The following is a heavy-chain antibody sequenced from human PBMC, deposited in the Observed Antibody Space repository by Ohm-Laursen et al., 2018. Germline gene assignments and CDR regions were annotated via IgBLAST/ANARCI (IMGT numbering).Heavy chain of an antibody. D-gene: IGHD4-11*01. V-gene: IGHV3-9*01. J-gene: IGHJ5*02. Sequence: SLRLSCSASGFTFDDYAMHWVRQAPGKGLEWVSGISWNSGSIGYADSVKGRFTISRDNARNSLYLQMNSLRAEDTALYYCAKDTSPGDYSNPNWFDPWGQGTLVTVSS. CDR2: ISWNSGSI. CDR3: AKDTSPGDYSNPNWFDP. CDR1: GFTFDDYA.